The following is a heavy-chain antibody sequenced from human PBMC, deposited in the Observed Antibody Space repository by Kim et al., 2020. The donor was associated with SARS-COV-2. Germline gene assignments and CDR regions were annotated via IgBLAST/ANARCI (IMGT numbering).Heavy chain of an antibody. Sequence: DSVKGRFTISSDNAKNSLYLQMNSLRAEDTAVYYCARENKWLLKYYGMDVWGQGTTVTVSS. D-gene: IGHD3-22*01. J-gene: IGHJ6*02. CDR3: ARENKWLLKYYGMDV. V-gene: IGHV3-48*03.